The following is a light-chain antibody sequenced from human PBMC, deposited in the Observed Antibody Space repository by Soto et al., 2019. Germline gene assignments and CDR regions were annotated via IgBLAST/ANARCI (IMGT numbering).Light chain of an antibody. CDR3: SSYAGSNNAHYV. CDR2: EVS. Sequence: QSALTQPPSASGSPGQSVTISCTGTSSDVGGYNYVSWYQQHPGKAPKLRISEVSKRHSGVPDRFSGSKCGNTAYLTVYGLQAEDEADYYGSSYAGSNNAHYVFGTGTKVTVL. J-gene: IGLJ1*01. V-gene: IGLV2-8*01. CDR1: SSDVGGYNY.